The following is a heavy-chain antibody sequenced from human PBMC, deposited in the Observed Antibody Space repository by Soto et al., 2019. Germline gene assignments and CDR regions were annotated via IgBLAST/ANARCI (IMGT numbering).Heavy chain of an antibody. V-gene: IGHV3-30*18. Sequence: QVQLVESGGGVVQPGRSLRLSCAASGFTFSSYGMHWVRQAPGKGLEWVAVISYDGSNKYYADSVKGRFTISRDNSKNTLYLQMNSLRAEDTAVYYCAKDRGSGWYGSDYWGQGTLVTVSS. CDR2: ISYDGSNK. J-gene: IGHJ4*02. D-gene: IGHD6-19*01. CDR1: GFTFSSYG. CDR3: AKDRGSGWYGSDY.